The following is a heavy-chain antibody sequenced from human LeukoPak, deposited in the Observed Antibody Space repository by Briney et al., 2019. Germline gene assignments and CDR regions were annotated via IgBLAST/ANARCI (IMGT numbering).Heavy chain of an antibody. CDR2: ISDSAGST. J-gene: IGHJ4*02. D-gene: IGHD3-10*01. V-gene: IGHV3-23*01. CDR1: GFTFSSYA. CDR3: AKDPSLLLWFGELSPDFDY. Sequence: GGSLRLSCAASGFTFSSYAMSWVRQAPGKGLEWVSGISDSAGSTYYADSVKGRFTISRDNSKNTLYLQMNSLRAEDTAVYYCAKDPSLLLWFGELSPDFDYWGQGTLVTVSS.